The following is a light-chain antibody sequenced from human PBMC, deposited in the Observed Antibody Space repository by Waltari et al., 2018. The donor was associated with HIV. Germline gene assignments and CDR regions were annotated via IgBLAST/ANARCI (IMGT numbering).Light chain of an antibody. CDR3: SSYTSSISLV. V-gene: IGLV2-14*03. CDR1: NNDVGTYNY. Sequence: QSALTQPAPVSGSPGQSITISCTGTNNDVGTYNYVSWYQQHPGKAPKLMIYDVTDRPSGVSDRFSGSKSGNTASLTISGLQAEDEADYYCSSYTSSISLVFGGGTKVTVL. J-gene: IGLJ3*02. CDR2: DVT.